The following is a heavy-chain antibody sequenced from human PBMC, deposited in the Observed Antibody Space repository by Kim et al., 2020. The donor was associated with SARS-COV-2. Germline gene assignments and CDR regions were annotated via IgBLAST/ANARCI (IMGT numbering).Heavy chain of an antibody. CDR3: ARDPLRYSSGWYYFDY. Sequence: GGSLRLSCAASGFTFSSYAMHWVRQAPGKGLEWVAVISYDGSNKYYADSVKGRFTISRDNSKNTLYLQMNSLRAEDTAVYYCARDPLRYSSGWYYFDYWGQGTLVTVSS. CDR1: GFTFSSYA. D-gene: IGHD6-19*01. CDR2: ISYDGSNK. V-gene: IGHV3-30*04. J-gene: IGHJ4*02.